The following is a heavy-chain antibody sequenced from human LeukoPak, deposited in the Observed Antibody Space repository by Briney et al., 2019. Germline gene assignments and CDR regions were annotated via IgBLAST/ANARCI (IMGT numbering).Heavy chain of an antibody. CDR2: ISAYNGNT. Sequence: GASVKVSCKASGYTFTSYGISWVRQAPGQGLEWMGWISAYNGNTNYAQKLQGRVTMTTDTSTSTAYMELRSLRSDDTAVYYCARTLYEDTPVGVTHYYYYYMDVWGKGTTVTISS. J-gene: IGHJ6*03. V-gene: IGHV1-18*01. D-gene: IGHD2-15*01. CDR3: ARTLYEDTPVGVTHYYYYYMDV. CDR1: GYTFTSYG.